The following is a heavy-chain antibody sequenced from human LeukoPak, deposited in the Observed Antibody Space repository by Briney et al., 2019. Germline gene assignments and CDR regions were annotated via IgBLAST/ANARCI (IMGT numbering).Heavy chain of an antibody. D-gene: IGHD2-15*01. CDR3: ARDYGGSSPFDY. CDR2: ISSSGDTI. CDR1: GFTLSSYE. V-gene: IGHV3-48*03. J-gene: IGHJ4*02. Sequence: GGSLRLSCAASGFTLSSYEMNWVRQAPGKGLEWVSYISSSGDTIYYADSVKGRFTISRDNAKKSLYLQMNSLRAEDTAVYYCARDYGGSSPFDYWGQGTLVTVSS.